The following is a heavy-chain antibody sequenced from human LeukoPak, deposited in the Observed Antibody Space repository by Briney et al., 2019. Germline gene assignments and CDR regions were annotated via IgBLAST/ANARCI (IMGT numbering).Heavy chain of an antibody. CDR2: IYTSGST. CDR1: GGSISSYY. CDR3: ARHVVYDIVTGYSVGGWFDP. V-gene: IGHV4-4*07. J-gene: IGHJ5*02. D-gene: IGHD3-9*01. Sequence: SETLSLTCTVSGGSISSYYWSWIRQPAGKGLEWIGRIYTSGSTNYNPSLKSRVTISVETSKNQFSLKLSSVTAADTAVYYCARHVVYDIVTGYSVGGWFDPWGQGTLVTVSS.